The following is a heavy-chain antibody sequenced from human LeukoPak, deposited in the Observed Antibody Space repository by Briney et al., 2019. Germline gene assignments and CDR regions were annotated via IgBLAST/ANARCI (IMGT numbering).Heavy chain of an antibody. D-gene: IGHD3-10*01. J-gene: IGHJ6*03. CDR3: AKDGAWFGASSYYYMDV. CDR1: GFTFSSYW. Sequence: GGSLRLSCAASGFTFSSYWMSWVRQAPGKGLEWVANIKQDGSEKYYVDSVKGRFTISRDNAKNSLYLQMNSLRAEDTAVYYCAKDGAWFGASSYYYMDVWGKGTTVTVSS. V-gene: IGHV3-7*01. CDR2: IKQDGSEK.